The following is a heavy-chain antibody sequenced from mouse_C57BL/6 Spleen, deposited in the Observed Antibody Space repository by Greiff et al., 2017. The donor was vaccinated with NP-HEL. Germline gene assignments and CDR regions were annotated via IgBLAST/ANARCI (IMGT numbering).Heavy chain of an antibody. Sequence: EVQLVESGGGLVKPGGSLKLSCAASGFTFSDYGMHWVRQAPEKGLEWVAYISSGSSTIYYADTVKGRFTISRYNAKNTLFLQMTSLRSEDTAMYYCADTVGDAMDYWGQGTSVTVSS. CDR2: ISSGSSTI. CDR1: GFTFSDYG. D-gene: IGHD1-1*01. CDR3: ADTVGDAMDY. J-gene: IGHJ4*01. V-gene: IGHV5-17*01.